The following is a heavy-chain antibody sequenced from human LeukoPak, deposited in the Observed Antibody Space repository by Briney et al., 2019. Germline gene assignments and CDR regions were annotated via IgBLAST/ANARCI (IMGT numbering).Heavy chain of an antibody. Sequence: GASVKVSCKASGYTFTSYDINWVRQATGQWLEWMGWMNPNSGNTGYAQKFQGRVTMTRNTSISTAYMELSSLRSEDTAVYYCARIGDILTGYYYFDYWGQGTLVTVSS. D-gene: IGHD3-9*01. CDR1: GYTFTSYD. CDR3: ARIGDILTGYYYFDY. V-gene: IGHV1-8*01. J-gene: IGHJ4*02. CDR2: MNPNSGNT.